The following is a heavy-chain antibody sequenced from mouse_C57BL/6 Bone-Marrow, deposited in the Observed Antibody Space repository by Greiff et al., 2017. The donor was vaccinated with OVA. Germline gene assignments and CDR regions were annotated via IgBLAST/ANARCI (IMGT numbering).Heavy chain of an antibody. Sequence: VQLQQSGPELVKPGASVKMSCKASGYTFTDYNMHWVKQSHGKSLEWIGYINPNNGGTSYNQKFKGKATLTVNKSSSTAYMELRSLTSEDSAVYYCANFYYGNPYAMDYWGQGTSVTVSS. J-gene: IGHJ4*01. D-gene: IGHD2-1*01. V-gene: IGHV1-22*01. CDR1: GYTFTDYN. CDR2: INPNNGGT. CDR3: ANFYYGNPYAMDY.